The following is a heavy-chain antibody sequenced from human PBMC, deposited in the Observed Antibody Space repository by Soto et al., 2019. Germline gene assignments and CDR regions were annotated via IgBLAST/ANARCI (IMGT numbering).Heavy chain of an antibody. CDR3: ARTPCSYYGDLYYYYYMDV. V-gene: IGHV2-70*11. Sequence: SGPTLVNPTQTLTLTCTFSGFSLSTSGMCVSWIRQPPGKALEWLARIDWDDDKYYSTSLKTRLTISKDTSKNQVVLTMTNMDPVDTATYYCARTPCSYYGDLYYYYYMDVWGKGTTVTVSS. CDR1: GFSLSTSGMC. J-gene: IGHJ6*03. CDR2: IDWDDDK. D-gene: IGHD4-17*01.